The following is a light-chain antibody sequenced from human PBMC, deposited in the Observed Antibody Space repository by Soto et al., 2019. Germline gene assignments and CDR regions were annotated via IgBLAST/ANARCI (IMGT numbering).Light chain of an antibody. CDR3: CSYAGSSTYV. V-gene: IGLV2-23*01. CDR2: GGS. J-gene: IGLJ1*01. Sequence: LTQPASVSGSPGQSITISCTGTSSDVGSYNLVSWYQQHPGKAPKLMIYGGSKRPSGVSNRFSGSKSGNTASLTISGLQAEDEADYYCCSYAGSSTYVFGTGTKGTVL. CDR1: SSDVGSYNL.